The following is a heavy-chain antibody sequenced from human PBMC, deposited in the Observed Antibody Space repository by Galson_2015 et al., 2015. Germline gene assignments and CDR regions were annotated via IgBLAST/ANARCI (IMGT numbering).Heavy chain of an antibody. J-gene: IGHJ4*02. Sequence: PALVKPTQTLTLTCSFSGFSLSTSGMGVGWIRQPPGEALEWLALIFWDDDKNYNPSLKTRLTVTKDTPQNQVVLTMTNMDPVDTATYYCAHLTTIFGVFNFFDDWGQGTLVTVSS. V-gene: IGHV2-5*02. D-gene: IGHD3-3*01. CDR1: GFSLSTSGMG. CDR3: AHLTTIFGVFNFFDD. CDR2: IFWDDDK.